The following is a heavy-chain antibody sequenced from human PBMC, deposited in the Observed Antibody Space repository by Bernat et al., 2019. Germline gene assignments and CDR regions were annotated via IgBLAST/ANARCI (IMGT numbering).Heavy chain of an antibody. V-gene: IGHV3-64*01. J-gene: IGHJ4*02. CDR1: GFTFSNYA. CDR2: ISSNGGST. D-gene: IGHD5-24*01. Sequence: EVQLVESGGGLVQPGGSLRLSCAASGFTFSNYAMHWVRQAPGKGLEYVSAISSNGGSTYYANSVKGRFTISRDNSKNTLYLQMGSLRAEDMAVYYCARVQRWLDYWGQGTLVTVSS. CDR3: ARVQRWLDY.